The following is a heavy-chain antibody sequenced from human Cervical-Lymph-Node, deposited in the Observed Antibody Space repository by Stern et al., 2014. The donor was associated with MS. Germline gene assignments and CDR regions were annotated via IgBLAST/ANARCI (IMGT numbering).Heavy chain of an antibody. CDR3: ARGGRGVGLEY. CDR1: GFTFSTYA. J-gene: IGHJ4*02. Sequence: VQLVESGGGVVQPGRSLRLSCVVSGFTFSTYAMHWVRQAPGKGLEWVAFVSYDGTQRNSTDSVKARFTISRDNSKNTLYLHMNSLRDEDTDVYFCARGGRGVGLEYWGQGALVTVSS. D-gene: IGHD3-10*01. V-gene: IGHV3-30-3*01. CDR2: VSYDGTQR.